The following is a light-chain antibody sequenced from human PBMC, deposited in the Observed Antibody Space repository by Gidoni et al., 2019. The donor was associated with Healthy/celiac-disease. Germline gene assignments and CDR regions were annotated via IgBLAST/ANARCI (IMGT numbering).Light chain of an antibody. CDR2: GAS. CDR3: QQYNNWPPYT. CDR1: QSVSSN. Sequence: EIVMTQSPATLSVSPADRATLPCRASQSVSSNLAWYQQKPGQAPRLLIYGASTRATGIPARFSGSGSGTEFTITISRLQSEDFAVYCCQQYNNWPPYTFGQGTKLEIK. V-gene: IGKV3-15*01. J-gene: IGKJ2*01.